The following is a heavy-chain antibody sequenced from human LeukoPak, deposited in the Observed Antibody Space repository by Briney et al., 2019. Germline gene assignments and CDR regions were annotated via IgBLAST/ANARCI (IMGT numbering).Heavy chain of an antibody. J-gene: IGHJ4*02. CDR2: INPSGSKK. Sequence: GGSLRLSCAASGFIFSSYEMNWFRQAPGKGLEWVSYINPSGSKKYYADSVKGRFTISRDNAKNSLYLQINSLRAEDTAVYYRARDGGPAGYNYAFDYWGQGSLVTVSS. CDR3: ARDGGPAGYNYAFDY. CDR1: GFIFSSYE. V-gene: IGHV3-48*03. D-gene: IGHD5-24*01.